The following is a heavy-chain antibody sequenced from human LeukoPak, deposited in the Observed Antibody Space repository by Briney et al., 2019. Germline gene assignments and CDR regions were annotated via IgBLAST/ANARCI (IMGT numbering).Heavy chain of an antibody. CDR2: IDWDDDK. V-gene: IGHV2-70*11. CDR1: GFSLSTSGMC. J-gene: IGHJ6*03. CDR3: ARIEPYYYYMDV. Sequence: SGPTLVNPTQTLTLTCTFSGFSLSTSGMCVSWIRQPPGKALEWLARIDWDDDKYYSTSLKTRLTISKDTSKNQVVLTMTNVDPVDTATYYCARIEPYYYYMDVWGKGTTVTVSS. D-gene: IGHD1-14*01.